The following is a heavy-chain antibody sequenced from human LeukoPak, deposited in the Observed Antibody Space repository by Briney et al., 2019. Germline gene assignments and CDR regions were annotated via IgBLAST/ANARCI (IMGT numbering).Heavy chain of an antibody. CDR2: IYYSGST. J-gene: IGHJ4*02. V-gene: IGHV4-39*07. CDR3: ASSVAGVFDY. CDR1: GGSISSSSYY. D-gene: IGHD6-19*01. Sequence: SETLSLTCTVSGGSISSSSYYWGWIRQPPGKGLEWIGSIYYSGSTYYNPSLRSRVTISVDTSKNQFSLKLSSVTAADTAVYYCASSVAGVFDYWGQGTLVTVSS.